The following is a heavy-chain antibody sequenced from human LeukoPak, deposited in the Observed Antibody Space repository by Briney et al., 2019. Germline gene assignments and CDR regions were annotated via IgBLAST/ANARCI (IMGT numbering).Heavy chain of an antibody. Sequence: PGGSLRLSCAASGFTFISYAMTWVRQAPGKGLEWVSTITSSNAPTNYADSVKGRFTISRDNSRNTLYLQMNSLRAEDTAIYYCAKSCGGDCYYCDYWGQGTLVTVSS. CDR1: GFTFISYA. CDR2: ITSSNAPT. V-gene: IGHV3-23*01. J-gene: IGHJ4*02. D-gene: IGHD2-21*02. CDR3: AKSCGGDCYYCDY.